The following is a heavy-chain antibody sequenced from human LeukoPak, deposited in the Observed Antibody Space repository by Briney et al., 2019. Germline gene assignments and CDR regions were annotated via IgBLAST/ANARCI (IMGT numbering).Heavy chain of an antibody. Sequence: RSLRLSCAASGFTFSSYAMHWVRRAPGKGLGWVAVISYDGSNKYYTDSVKGRFTISRDNSKNTLYLQMNSLRAEDTAVYYCARGPLKWELRFDYWGQGTLVTVSS. J-gene: IGHJ4*02. V-gene: IGHV3-30*04. CDR1: GFTFSSYA. D-gene: IGHD1-26*01. CDR2: ISYDGSNK. CDR3: ARGPLKWELRFDY.